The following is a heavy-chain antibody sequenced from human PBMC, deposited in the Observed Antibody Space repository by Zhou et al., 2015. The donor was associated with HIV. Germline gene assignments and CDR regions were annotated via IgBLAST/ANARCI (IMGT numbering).Heavy chain of an antibody. J-gene: IGHJ4*02. Sequence: QVQLVQSGAEVKKPGSSVKASCKASGGTFSSYAISWVRQAPGQGLEWMGGIIPIFGTANYAQKFQGRVTITADESTSTAYMELSSLRSEDTAVYYCARVRYCSSTSCYGGADYWGQGTLVTVSS. CDR3: ARVRYCSSTSCYGGADY. CDR1: GGTFSSYA. D-gene: IGHD2-2*01. V-gene: IGHV1-69*01. CDR2: IIPIFGTA.